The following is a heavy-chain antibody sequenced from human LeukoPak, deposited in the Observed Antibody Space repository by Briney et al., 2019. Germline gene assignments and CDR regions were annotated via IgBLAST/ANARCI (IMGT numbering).Heavy chain of an antibody. V-gene: IGHV4-34*01. CDR3: AREDSGSYYNYYYFYMDV. CDR2: TNHSGST. D-gene: IGHD3-10*01. J-gene: IGHJ6*03. Sequence: PSETLSLTCAVYGGSFSGYYWSWIRQPPGKGLEWIGETNHSGSTNYNPSLKSRVTISVDTSKNQFSLKLSSVAAADTAVYYCAREDSGSYYNYYYFYMDVWGKGTTVTISS. CDR1: GGSFSGYY.